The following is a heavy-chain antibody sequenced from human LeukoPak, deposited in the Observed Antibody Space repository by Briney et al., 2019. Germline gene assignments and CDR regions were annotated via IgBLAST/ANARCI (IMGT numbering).Heavy chain of an antibody. J-gene: IGHJ3*02. V-gene: IGHV4-4*07. CDR1: GGSISSYY. Sequence: SETLSLTCTVSGGSISSYYWSWIRQPAGKGLEWIGRIYTSGSTNYNPSLKSRVTMSVDTSKNQFSLKLSSVTAADTAVYYCARERTGDLLSLDAFDIWGQGTMVTVSS. CDR2: IYTSGST. CDR3: ARERTGDLLSLDAFDI. D-gene: IGHD7-27*01.